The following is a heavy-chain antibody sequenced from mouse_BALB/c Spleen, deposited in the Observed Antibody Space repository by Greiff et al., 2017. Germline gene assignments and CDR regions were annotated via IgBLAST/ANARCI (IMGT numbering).Heavy chain of an antibody. V-gene: IGHV5-12-2*01. J-gene: IGHJ4*01. Sequence: EVKLMESGGGLVQPGGSLKLSCAASGFTFSSYTMSWFRQTPEKRLEWVAYISNCGGSTYYPDTVKGRFTISRDNARITLYLQMSRPKSEDTAMYYCGRHPHAMDYWGQGTSVTGSS. CDR3: GRHPHAMDY. CDR1: GFTFSSYT. CDR2: ISNCGGST.